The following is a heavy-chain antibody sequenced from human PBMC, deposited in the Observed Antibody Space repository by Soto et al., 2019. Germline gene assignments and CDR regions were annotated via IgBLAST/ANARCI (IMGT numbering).Heavy chain of an antibody. CDR1: GFSLTSTAVG. D-gene: IGHD3-22*01. Sequence: SGPTLVNPTQTLTLTCTFSGFSLTSTAVGVGWIRQPPGKALEWLALIYWNDDRRYSPSLESRLTITKDTSKNQVVLTMTNMDPVDTATYYCARYDYYDSAWHYWGQGTLVTVSS. CDR2: IYWNDDR. CDR3: ARYDYYDSAWHY. V-gene: IGHV2-5*01. J-gene: IGHJ4*02.